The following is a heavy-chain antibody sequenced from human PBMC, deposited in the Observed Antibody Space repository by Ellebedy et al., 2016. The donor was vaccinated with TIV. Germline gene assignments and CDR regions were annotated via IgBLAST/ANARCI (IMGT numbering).Heavy chain of an antibody. CDR2: IDPNSGGT. CDR1: GYTFTGYY. Sequence: ASVKVSXKASGYTFTGYYMHWVRQAPGQGLEWMGWIDPNSGGTNYAQKFQGWVTMTRDTSISTAYMDLSRLRSDDTAVYYCATAGSSGKDYFDYWGQGTPVTVSS. CDR3: ATAGSSGKDYFDY. V-gene: IGHV1-2*04. J-gene: IGHJ4*02. D-gene: IGHD6-19*01.